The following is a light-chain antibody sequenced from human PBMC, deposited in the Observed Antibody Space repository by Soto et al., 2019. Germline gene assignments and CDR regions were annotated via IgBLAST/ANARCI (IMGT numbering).Light chain of an antibody. V-gene: IGKV3-15*01. Sequence: ELVMTQSPATLSVSPGERATLSCRASQSVSSNLAWYQQKPGQAPRLLIYGASTRATGIPARFSGSGSGTEFTLTISSLQSEDFAVYYCQQYNNWPPATFGGGTKVEI. CDR2: GAS. J-gene: IGKJ4*01. CDR3: QQYNNWPPAT. CDR1: QSVSSN.